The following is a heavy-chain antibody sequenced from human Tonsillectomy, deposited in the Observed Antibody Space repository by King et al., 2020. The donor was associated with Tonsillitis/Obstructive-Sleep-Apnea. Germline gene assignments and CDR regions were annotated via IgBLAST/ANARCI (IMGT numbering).Heavy chain of an antibody. D-gene: IGHD2-15*01. Sequence: TLKESGPTLVKPTQTLTLTCTFSGFSLSTTGVCVGWIRQPPGNALEWLALIYLIDDKRYNPSLKSRLTITKDTPKNQVVLTMTNMDPVDTATYYCAHQRWRYFDLWGRGTLVTVSS. CDR2: IYLIDDK. CDR1: GFSLSTTGVC. J-gene: IGHJ2*01. V-gene: IGHV2-5*01. CDR3: AHQRWRYFDL.